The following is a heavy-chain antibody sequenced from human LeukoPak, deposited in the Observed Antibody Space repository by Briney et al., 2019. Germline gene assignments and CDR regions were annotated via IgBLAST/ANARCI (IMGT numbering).Heavy chain of an antibody. J-gene: IGHJ4*02. CDR2: IYTSGST. V-gene: IGHV4-4*07. CDR3: SRCYRAYGPVFDY. Sequence: PSETLSLTCTASGGSISSYYWSWIRQPAGKGLEWIGRIYTSGSTNYNPSLKSRVTISVDTSKNQFYLKLSSVTAADTAVYYCSRCYRAYGPVFDYWGQGTLVSVSS. D-gene: IGHD3-10*01. CDR1: GGSISSYY.